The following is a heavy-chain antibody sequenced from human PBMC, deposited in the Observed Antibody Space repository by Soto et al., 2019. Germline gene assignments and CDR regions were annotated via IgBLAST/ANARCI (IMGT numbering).Heavy chain of an antibody. D-gene: IGHD3-22*01. CDR1: GFTFSSYA. CDR2: ISYDGSNK. J-gene: IGHJ4*02. CDR3: ARVRVRDYYYDSSGYYQLGPFDY. Sequence: PGGSLSLSCAASGFTFSSYAMHWVREAPGKGLEWVAVISYDGSNKYYADSVKGRFTISRDNSKNTLYLQMNSLRAEDTAVYYCARVRVRDYYYDSSGYYQLGPFDYWGQGTLVTVSS. V-gene: IGHV3-30-3*01.